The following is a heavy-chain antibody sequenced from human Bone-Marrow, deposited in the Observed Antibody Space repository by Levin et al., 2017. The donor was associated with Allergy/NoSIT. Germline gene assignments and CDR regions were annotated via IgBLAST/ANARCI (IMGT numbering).Heavy chain of an antibody. D-gene: IGHD2-2*01. CDR2: VYGSGIA. V-gene: IGHV4-38-2*02. Sequence: PSETLSLTCTVSGYTISSGYFWGWIRQSPEKGLEWIGSVYGSGIAYYSPSLKSRATVSVDTSKNQFSLKLTSVTAADTAVYYCARDRFCSSKSCSYFDYWGHGTLVTVSS. CDR1: GYTISSGYF. CDR3: ARDRFCSSKSCSYFDY. J-gene: IGHJ4*01.